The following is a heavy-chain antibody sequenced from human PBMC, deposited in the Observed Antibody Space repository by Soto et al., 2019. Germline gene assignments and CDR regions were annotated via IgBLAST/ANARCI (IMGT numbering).Heavy chain of an antibody. CDR1: SGPSSSHN. D-gene: IGHD1-1*01. J-gene: IGHJ6*02. CDR3: VRQGIGNLHGLVDV. Sequence: QVHLQQSGPGLVNPSETLSLTCTVSSGPSSSHNWGWIRQSPGRGLEWIGYVYNTGGPSNNPSLKSRVTISADTSANHISLTLSSVTAADTAIYYCVRQGIGNLHGLVDVWGQGTTVSVSS. CDR2: VYNTGGP. V-gene: IGHV4-59*08.